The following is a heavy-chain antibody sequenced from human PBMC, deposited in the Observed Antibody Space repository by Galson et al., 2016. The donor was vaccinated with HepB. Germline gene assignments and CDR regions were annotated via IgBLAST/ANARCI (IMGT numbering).Heavy chain of an antibody. CDR3: ALGPYFDWAYLNH. D-gene: IGHD3-9*01. Sequence: SLRLSCAASGFTFTFYGMSWVRQAPGKRPEWVPTISNNHDDKHYADSVKGRFSISRDNSKNTLYLQMNNLRHDDTAVYFCALGPYFDWAYLNHWGKGTLVTVSS. J-gene: IGHJ5*02. CDR2: ISNNHDDK. V-gene: IGHV3-23*01. CDR1: GFTFTFYG.